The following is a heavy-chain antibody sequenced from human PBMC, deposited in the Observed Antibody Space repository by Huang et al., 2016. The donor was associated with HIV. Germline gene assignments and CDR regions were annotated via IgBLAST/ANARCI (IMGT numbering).Heavy chain of an antibody. J-gene: IGHJ4*02. V-gene: IGHV3-30*02. D-gene: IGHD2-21*02. Sequence: QEQLVESGGGVVQPGGSLRLSCATSGFSFSHYGMHWVRQAPGKGLGGAAFIRFDGGNKHYADSAKGRFTISRDNSKKMLFLEMNSLRGDDTAFYYCATDLGGYSFDYWGQGALVSVSS. CDR1: GFSFSHYG. CDR2: IRFDGGNK. CDR3: ATDLGGYSFDY.